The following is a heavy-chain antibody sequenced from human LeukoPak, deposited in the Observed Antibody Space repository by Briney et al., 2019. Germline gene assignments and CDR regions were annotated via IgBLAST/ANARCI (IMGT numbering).Heavy chain of an antibody. D-gene: IGHD1-26*01. CDR3: ARDLAVGAGETDWFDP. J-gene: IGHJ5*02. Sequence: GGSLRLSCAASGFTFSSYSMNWVRQAPGKGLEWVSSISSSSYIYYADSVKGRFTISRDNAKNSLYLQMNSLRAEDTAVYYCARDLAVGAGETDWFDPWGQGTLVTVSS. V-gene: IGHV3-21*01. CDR1: GFTFSSYS. CDR2: ISSSSYI.